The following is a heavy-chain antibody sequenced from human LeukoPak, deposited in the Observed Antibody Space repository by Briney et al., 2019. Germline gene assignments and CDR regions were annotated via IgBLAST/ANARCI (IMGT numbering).Heavy chain of an antibody. Sequence: GGSLRLSCAASGFTFSSYGMHWVRQAPGKGLEWVAVISYDGSNKYYADSVKGRFTISRDNSKNTLYLQMNSLRAEDTAVYYCAKSTGSGGSCLQHWGQGTLVTVSS. CDR1: GFTFSSYG. CDR2: ISYDGSNK. CDR3: AKSTGSGGSCLQH. J-gene: IGHJ1*01. V-gene: IGHV3-30*18. D-gene: IGHD2-15*01.